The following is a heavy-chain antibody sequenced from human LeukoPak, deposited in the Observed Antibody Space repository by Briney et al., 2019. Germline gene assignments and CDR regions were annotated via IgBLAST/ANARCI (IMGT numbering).Heavy chain of an antibody. CDR2: ISYDGSNK. CDR1: GFTFSSYA. V-gene: IGHV3-30-3*01. CDR3: ARDEWNSNWFDP. Sequence: GGSLRLSCAASGFTFSSYAMHWVRQAPGKGLEWEAVISYDGSNKYYADSVKGRFTISRDNSKNTLYLQMNSLRAEDTAVYYCARDEWNSNWFDPWGQGTLVTVSS. D-gene: IGHD3-3*01. J-gene: IGHJ5*02.